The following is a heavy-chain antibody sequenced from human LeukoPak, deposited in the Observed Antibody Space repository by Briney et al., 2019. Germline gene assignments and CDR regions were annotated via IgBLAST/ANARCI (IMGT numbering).Heavy chain of an antibody. CDR2: ISSSSGYI. D-gene: IGHD5-18*01. V-gene: IGHV3-21*01. J-gene: IGHJ4*02. CDR1: GFTFSSHS. Sequence: SGGSLRLSCGASGFTFSSHSVNWVRQAPGKGLEWVASISSSSGYIFYADSVKGRFSISRDNAKNSLYLQMNRLRAEDTAVYHCARVNTPMGSNPYYFDYWGQGTLVTVSS. CDR3: ARVNTPMGSNPYYFDY.